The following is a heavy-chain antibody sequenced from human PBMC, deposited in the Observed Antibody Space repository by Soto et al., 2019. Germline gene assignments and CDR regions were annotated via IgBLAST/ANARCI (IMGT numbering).Heavy chain of an antibody. CDR2: IIPFFGTA. Sequence: GASVKVSCKTSGGTLSTFGISWVRQTPGQGLEWMGGIIPFFGTAEYSPKFEDRITITADESTNTVYMDLRSLTSEDTAIYYCARTAPMDAGDKYYYDFWGQGALVTVSS. V-gene: IGHV1-69*13. CDR1: GGTLSTFG. CDR3: ARTAPMDAGDKYYYDF. J-gene: IGHJ4*02. D-gene: IGHD3-16*01.